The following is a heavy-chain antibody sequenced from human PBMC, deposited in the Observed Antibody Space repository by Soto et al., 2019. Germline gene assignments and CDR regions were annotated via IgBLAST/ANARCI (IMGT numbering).Heavy chain of an antibody. J-gene: IGHJ4*02. CDR3: ARDSYDSSGSTPSIDY. D-gene: IGHD3-22*01. Sequence: AGGSLRLSCAASGFTFSSYDMHWVRQATGKGLEWVSAIGTAGDTYYPGSVKGRFTISRENAKNSLYLQMNSLRAEDTAVYYCARDSYDSSGSTPSIDYWGQGTLVTVSS. CDR2: IGTAGDT. V-gene: IGHV3-13*01. CDR1: GFTFSSYD.